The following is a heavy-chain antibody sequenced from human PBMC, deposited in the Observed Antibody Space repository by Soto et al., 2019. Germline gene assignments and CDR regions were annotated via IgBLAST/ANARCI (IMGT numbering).Heavy chain of an antibody. CDR3: ARVPMDYYDSSGYLDY. CDR1: GFTFSSYS. D-gene: IGHD3-22*01. V-gene: IGHV3-21*01. CDR2: ISSGSNYI. Sequence: LRLSCAASGFTFSSYSVIWVRQAPGKGLEWVSSISSGSNYIYYADSVKGRFTISRDNAKSSLFLQMNSLRADDTAVYYCARVPMDYYDSSGYLDYWGQGTLVTVSS. J-gene: IGHJ4*02.